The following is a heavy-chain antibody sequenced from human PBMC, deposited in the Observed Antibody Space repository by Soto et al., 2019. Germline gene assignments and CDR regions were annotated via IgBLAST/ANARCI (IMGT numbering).Heavy chain of an antibody. V-gene: IGHV3-48*02. CDR3: ARAHHFWSGYYQEY. Sequence: GSLRLSCASSVFTFSSYSMNWVRHSPGKWLEWGSYISSSSSTIYYADSVKGRFTISRDNAKNSLYLQMNSLRDEDTAVYYCARAHHFWSGYYQEYLGQGTLIIVSS. CDR2: ISSSSSTI. D-gene: IGHD3-3*02. CDR1: VFTFSSYS. J-gene: IGHJ4*02.